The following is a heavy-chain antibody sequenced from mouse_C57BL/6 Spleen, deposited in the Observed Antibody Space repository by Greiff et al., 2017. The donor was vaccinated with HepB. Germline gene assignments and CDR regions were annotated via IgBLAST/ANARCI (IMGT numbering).Heavy chain of an antibody. CDR3: ARYSRYYAMDY. J-gene: IGHJ4*01. Sequence: EVKLVESEGGLVQPGSSMKLSCTASGFTFSDYYMAWVRQVPEKGLEWVANINYDGSSTYYLDSLKSRFIISRDNAKNILYLQMSSLKSEDTATYYCARYSRYYAMDYWGQGTSVTVSS. D-gene: IGHD2-12*01. CDR2: INYDGSST. V-gene: IGHV5-16*01. CDR1: GFTFSDYY.